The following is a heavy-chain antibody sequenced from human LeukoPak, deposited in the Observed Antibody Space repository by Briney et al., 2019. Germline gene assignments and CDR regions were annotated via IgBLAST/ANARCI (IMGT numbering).Heavy chain of an antibody. V-gene: IGHV6-1*01. J-gene: IGHJ4*02. Sequence: HSQTLSLTCAISGDSVSNNSPAWNWIRQSPSRGLEWLGRTFYRSKWKNEYAASVRSRITINPDTSKNQFSLQLNSVTPEDTAVYFCARGVGPIHGRYYFDFWGQGIQVTASS. D-gene: IGHD1-26*01. CDR3: ARGVGPIHGRYYFDF. CDR1: GDSVSNNSPA. CDR2: TFYRSKWKN.